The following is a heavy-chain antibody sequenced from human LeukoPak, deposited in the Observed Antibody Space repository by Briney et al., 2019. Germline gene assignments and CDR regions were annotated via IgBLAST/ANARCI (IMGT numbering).Heavy chain of an antibody. CDR2: IKSKTDGGTT. J-gene: IGHJ4*02. V-gene: IGHV3-15*01. CDR3: TSQTYYYDSSGYYYHDY. Sequence: GGSLRLSCAASGSTFSNAWMSWVRQAPGKGLEWVGRIKSKTDGGTTDYAAPVKGRFTISRDDSKNTLYLQMNSLKTEDTAVYYCTSQTYYYDSSGYYYHDYWGQGTLVTVSS. CDR1: GSTFSNAW. D-gene: IGHD3-22*01.